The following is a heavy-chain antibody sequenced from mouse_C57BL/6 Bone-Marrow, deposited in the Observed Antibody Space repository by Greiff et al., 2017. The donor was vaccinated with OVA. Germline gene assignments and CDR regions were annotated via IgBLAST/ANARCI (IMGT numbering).Heavy chain of an antibody. CDR3: AKGICDGYYSLFY. Sequence: QVQLQQSGAELVKPGASVKLSCTASGFTFTSYWMHWVQQRPGQGLEWIGMIHPNSGSTNYNEKFKSKATLTVDKSSSTDYMQLSSLTSEDSAVYYCAKGICDGYYSLFYWGQGTLVTVSA. V-gene: IGHV1-64*01. J-gene: IGHJ3*01. CDR2: IHPNSGST. D-gene: IGHD2-3*01. CDR1: GFTFTSYW.